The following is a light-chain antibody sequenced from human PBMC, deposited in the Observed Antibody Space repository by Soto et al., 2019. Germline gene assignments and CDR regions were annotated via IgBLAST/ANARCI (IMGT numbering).Light chain of an antibody. CDR1: SSDVGGYNY. J-gene: IGLJ3*02. V-gene: IGLV2-14*01. CDR2: EVS. CDR3: SSHTPCSTLGV. Sequence: QSALTQPASVSGSPGQSITISCTGTSSDVGGYNYVSWYQQYPGKAPKLLIYEVSNRPSGVSHRFSGSKSGNTASLTISGLQAEDEADYYCSSHTPCSTLGVFGGGTKLTVL.